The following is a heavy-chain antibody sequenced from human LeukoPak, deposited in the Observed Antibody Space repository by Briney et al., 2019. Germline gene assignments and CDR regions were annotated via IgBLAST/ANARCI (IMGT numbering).Heavy chain of an antibody. V-gene: IGHV3-23*01. D-gene: IGHD4-17*01. Sequence: PGGSLRLSCAASGFTFSSYAMTWVRQAPGKGLEWISATNSGGSSTDYAESVKGRFTISRDNSKNTLFLQMNSLRADDTAVYYCAMDPNGDYIGATCFDPWGRGTLVTVSS. CDR2: TNSGGSST. CDR1: GFTFSSYA. J-gene: IGHJ5*02. CDR3: AMDPNGDYIGATCFDP.